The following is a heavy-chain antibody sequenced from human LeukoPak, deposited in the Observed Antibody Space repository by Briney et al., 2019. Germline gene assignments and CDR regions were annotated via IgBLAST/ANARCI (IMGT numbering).Heavy chain of an antibody. J-gene: IGHJ4*02. D-gene: IGHD2-2*01. CDR1: GFTFSSYA. V-gene: IGHV3-30*04. CDR2: ISYDGSNK. CDR3: ARGDCSSTSCYLREPEPDY. Sequence: GGSLGLSCAASGFTFSSYAMHWVRQAPGKGLEWVAVISYDGSNKYYADSVKGRFTISRDNSKNTLYLQMNSLRAEDTAVYYCARGDCSSTSCYLREPEPDYWGQGTLVTVSS.